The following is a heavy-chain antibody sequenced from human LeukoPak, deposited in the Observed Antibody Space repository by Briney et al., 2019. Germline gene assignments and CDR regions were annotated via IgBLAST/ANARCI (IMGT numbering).Heavy chain of an antibody. CDR1: AYSFTNYW. D-gene: IGHD6-19*01. Sequence: GQSLKISCKASAYSFTNYWIGWVRQMPAKGLEYMGLIYTVDSDTKYSPSFQGKVTISVDKSIKAAYLQWTSLKASDTGMYYCARGGSGWYFDYWGHGSLVTVS. CDR2: IYTVDSDT. CDR3: ARGGSGWYFDY. V-gene: IGHV5-51*01. J-gene: IGHJ4*01.